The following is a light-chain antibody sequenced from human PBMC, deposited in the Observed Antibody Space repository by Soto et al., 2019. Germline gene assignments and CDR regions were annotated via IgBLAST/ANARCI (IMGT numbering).Light chain of an antibody. CDR3: TAFTTCSALV. Sequence: QSVLTQPASVSGSPGQSITISCTGTSSDIGTYNYVSWYQHHPGKAPKLMIFEVSNRPSGISRRFSGSKSGNTASQTISGVQTEDEADYYCTAFTTCSALVFGGGTKVTVL. J-gene: IGLJ3*02. CDR2: EVS. CDR1: SSDIGTYNY. V-gene: IGLV2-14*01.